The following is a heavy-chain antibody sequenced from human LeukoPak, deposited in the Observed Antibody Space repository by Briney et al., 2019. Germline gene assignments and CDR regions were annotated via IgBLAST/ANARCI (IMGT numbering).Heavy chain of an antibody. V-gene: IGHV1-46*01. D-gene: IGHD3-3*01. CDR1: GYTFTSYY. Sequence: ASVKVSCKASGYTFTSYYMHWVRQAPGQGLEWMGIINPSGGSTSYAQKFQGRVTMTRDTSTSTAYMELRSLRSDDTAVYYCARDPFDGGVLERSGPSSHYYYMDVWGKGTTVTVSS. CDR3: ARDPFDGGVLERSGPSSHYYYMDV. CDR2: INPSGGST. J-gene: IGHJ6*03.